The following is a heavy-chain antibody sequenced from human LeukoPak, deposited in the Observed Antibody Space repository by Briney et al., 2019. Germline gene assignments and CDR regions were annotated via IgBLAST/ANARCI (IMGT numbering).Heavy chain of an antibody. CDR3: ARDLSGALGYIWGSYLLGSRNNWFDP. J-gene: IGHJ5*02. CDR1: GYTSTSYG. V-gene: IGHV1-18*01. D-gene: IGHD3-16*01. Sequence: ASVKVSCKASGYTSTSYGISWVRQAPGQGLEWMGGISAYNGNTNYAQKLQGRVTMTTDTSTSTAYMELRSLRSDDTAVYYCARDLSGALGYIWGSYLLGSRNNWFDPWGQGTLVTVSS. CDR2: ISAYNGNT.